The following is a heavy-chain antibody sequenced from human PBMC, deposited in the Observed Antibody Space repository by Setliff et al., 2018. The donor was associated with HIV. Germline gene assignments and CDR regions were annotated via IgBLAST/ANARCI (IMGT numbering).Heavy chain of an antibody. CDR3: ARGPPIVVVPAALLTVDY. CDR2: ISAYNGNT. D-gene: IGHD2-2*01. Sequence: GASVKVSCKASGYTFTSYGTSWVRQAPGQGLEWMGWISAYNGNTNYAQKLQGRVTMTTDTSTSTAYMELRSLRSDDTAVYYCARGPPIVVVPAALLTVDYWGQGTLVTVSS. J-gene: IGHJ4*02. CDR1: GYTFTSYG. V-gene: IGHV1-18*01.